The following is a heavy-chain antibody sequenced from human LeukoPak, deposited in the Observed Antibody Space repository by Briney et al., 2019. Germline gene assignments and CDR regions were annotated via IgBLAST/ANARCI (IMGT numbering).Heavy chain of an antibody. CDR3: ARVSCSSTNCRPSNYYYMDV. V-gene: IGHV1-8*01. Sequence: ASVKVSCKASGYTFTSYDLNWVRQATGQELEWMGWMNPNNAHTGYAQKFQGRVTMTTDTSTSTAYMELSSLRSGDTAVYYCARVSCSSTNCRPSNYYYMDVWGKGTTVTVSS. CDR2: MNPNNAHT. J-gene: IGHJ6*03. D-gene: IGHD2-2*01. CDR1: GYTFTSYD.